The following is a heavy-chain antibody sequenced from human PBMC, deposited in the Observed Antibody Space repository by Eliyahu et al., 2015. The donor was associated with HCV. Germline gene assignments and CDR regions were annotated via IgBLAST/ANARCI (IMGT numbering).Heavy chain of an antibody. Sequence: QVQLQESGPGLVKPSETLSLTCTVXGGSITSXYWSWIRQPPGKGLEWIGYIHFSGSTNCNPSLKSRVTISIDTSKNQFSLNLTSVTAADTAVYYCASGGGGIAVAGTGGWFDPWGQGTLVTVSS. CDR2: IHFSGST. D-gene: IGHD6-19*01. V-gene: IGHV4-59*01. CDR1: GGSITSXY. CDR3: ASGGGGIAVAGTGGWFDP. J-gene: IGHJ5*02.